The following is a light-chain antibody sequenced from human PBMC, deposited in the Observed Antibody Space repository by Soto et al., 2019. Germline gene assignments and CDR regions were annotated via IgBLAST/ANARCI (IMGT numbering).Light chain of an antibody. CDR2: EVS. V-gene: IGLV2-8*01. CDR1: SIDVGGYNY. J-gene: IGLJ1*01. CDR3: SSYAGSNNYV. Sequence: TQPPSASGSPGQSVTISCAGTSIDVGGYNYVSWYQQHPGKAPKLTIYEVSKRPSGVPDRFSGSKSGNTASLTVSGLQAEDEADYYCSSYAGSNNYVFGTGTKVTVL.